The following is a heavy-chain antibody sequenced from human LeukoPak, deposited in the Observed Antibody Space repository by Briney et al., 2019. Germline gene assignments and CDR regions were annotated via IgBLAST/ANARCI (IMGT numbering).Heavy chain of an antibody. Sequence: SETLSLTCAVSGGSISSGGYSWSWIRQPPGKGLEWIGYIYHSGSTYYNPSLKSRVTISVDRSKNQFSLKLSSVTAADTAVYYCARMYPFDKGRGRFGEFSWFDPWGQGTLVTVSS. CDR1: GGSISSGGYS. V-gene: IGHV4-30-2*01. CDR3: ARMYPFDKGRGRFGEFSWFDP. J-gene: IGHJ5*02. CDR2: IYHSGST. D-gene: IGHD3-10*01.